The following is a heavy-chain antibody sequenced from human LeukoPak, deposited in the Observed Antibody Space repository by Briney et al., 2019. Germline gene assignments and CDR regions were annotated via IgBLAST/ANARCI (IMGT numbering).Heavy chain of an antibody. Sequence: PGGSLRLSCAASGFTFSSYWMSWVRQAPGKGLEWVANIEQDGSEKYYVDSVKGRFTISRDNAKNSLYLQMNSLRAEDTAVYYCAREHCSSTSCYEDGDDAFDIWGQGTMVTVSS. CDR1: GFTFSSYW. V-gene: IGHV3-7*03. D-gene: IGHD2-2*01. J-gene: IGHJ3*02. CDR2: IEQDGSEK. CDR3: AREHCSSTSCYEDGDDAFDI.